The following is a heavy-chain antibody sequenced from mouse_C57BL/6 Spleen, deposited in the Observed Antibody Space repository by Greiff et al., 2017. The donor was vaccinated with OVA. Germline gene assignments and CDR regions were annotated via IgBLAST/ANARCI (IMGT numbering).Heavy chain of an antibody. Sequence: VKLQESGPELVKPGASVKISCKASGYTFTDYYINWVKQRPGQGLEWIGWIFPGSGSTYYNEKFKGKATLTVDKSSSTAYMLLSSLTSEDSAVYFCARSPNYYGSRYYFDYWGQGTTLTVSS. CDR1: GYTFTDYY. D-gene: IGHD1-1*01. CDR2: IFPGSGST. V-gene: IGHV1-75*01. CDR3: ARSPNYYGSRYYFDY. J-gene: IGHJ2*01.